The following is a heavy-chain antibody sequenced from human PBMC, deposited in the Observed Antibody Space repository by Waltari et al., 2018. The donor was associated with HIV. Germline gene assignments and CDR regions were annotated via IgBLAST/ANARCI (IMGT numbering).Heavy chain of an antibody. D-gene: IGHD4-17*01. CDR2: IHHSGNV. J-gene: IGHJ4*02. Sequence: QVQLQESGPGLVRPSGTLFLTCGVTGGPIKSSKWWSWVRQPPGKGLEWIGDIHHSGNVNYNLSLKSRVAFSVDRSKTHFSLNLTSVTTADTATYFCARLRDYGDYGHYDFWGRGTLVVVSP. CDR3: ARLRDYGDYGHYDF. V-gene: IGHV4-4*02. CDR1: GGPIKSSKW.